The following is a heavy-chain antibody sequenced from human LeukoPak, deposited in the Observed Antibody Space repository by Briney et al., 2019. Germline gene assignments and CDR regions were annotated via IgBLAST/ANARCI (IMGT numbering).Heavy chain of an antibody. CDR1: GFTFSSYA. CDR3: ARDRYGDYGSPDY. D-gene: IGHD4-17*01. V-gene: IGHV3-30*01. CDR2: ISFDGSNK. Sequence: AGGSLRLSCAASGFTFSSYAMHWVRQAPGKGLEWVAVISFDGSNKYHADSVKGRCTISRDKSKNTLYLQMNSLRAEDTAVYYCARDRYGDYGSPDYWGQGTLVTVSS. J-gene: IGHJ4*02.